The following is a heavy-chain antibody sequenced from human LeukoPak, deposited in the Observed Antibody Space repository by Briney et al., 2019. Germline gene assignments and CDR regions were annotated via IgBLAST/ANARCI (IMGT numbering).Heavy chain of an antibody. CDR2: INYSGST. V-gene: IGHV4-59*01. Sequence: KASETLSLTCAVSGGSISNYYLNWIRQPPGKGLEWIGYINYSGSTNYNPSLKSRVTISIDTSKNQFSLKLSSVTAADTAVYYCARDYFTSYYYYGMDVWGQGTTVTVSS. J-gene: IGHJ6*02. D-gene: IGHD2/OR15-2a*01. CDR1: GGSISNYY. CDR3: ARDYFTSYYYYGMDV.